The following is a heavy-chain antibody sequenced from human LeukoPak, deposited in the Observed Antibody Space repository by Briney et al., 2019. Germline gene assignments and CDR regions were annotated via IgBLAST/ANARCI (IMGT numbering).Heavy chain of an antibody. D-gene: IGHD2-2*01. J-gene: IGHJ6*03. Sequence: SETLSLTCAVYGGSFSGYYWNWIRQPPGKGLEWIGEINHSGSTNYNPSLKSRVTISVDTSKNQFSLKLSSVTAADTAVYYCARVVVVVPAAITVYYYYYYYMDVWGKGTTVTVSS. CDR1: GGSFSGYY. V-gene: IGHV4-34*01. CDR2: INHSGST. CDR3: ARVVVVVPAAITVYYYYYYYMDV.